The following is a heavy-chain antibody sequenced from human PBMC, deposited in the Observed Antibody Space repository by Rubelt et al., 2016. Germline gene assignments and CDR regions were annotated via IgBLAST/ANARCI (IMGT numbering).Heavy chain of an antibody. CDR1: GGSISSYY. CDR2: IYTSGST. CDR3: ARGDPGRGSRTVTLDY. J-gene: IGHJ4*02. D-gene: IGHD4-17*01. V-gene: IGHV4-4*07. Sequence: ESGPGLVKPSETLSLTCTVSGGSISSYYWSWIRQPAGKGLEWIGRIYTSGSTNYNPSLKSRGTMSVDTSKNQFSLKLSSGTAADTAVYYVARGDPGRGSRTVTLDYWGQGTLVTVSS.